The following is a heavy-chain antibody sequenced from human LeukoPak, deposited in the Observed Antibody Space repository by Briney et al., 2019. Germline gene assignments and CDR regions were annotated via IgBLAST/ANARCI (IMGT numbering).Heavy chain of an antibody. D-gene: IGHD3-9*01. J-gene: IGHJ5*02. CDR3: ARGLAGYYPTNWFDP. Sequence: SETLSLTCAVSGGPISSSNWWSWVRQPPGKGLEWIGEIYHSGSTNYNPSLKSRVTISVDKSKNQFSLKLSSVTAADTAVYYCARGLAGYYPTNWFDPWGQGTLVTVSS. V-gene: IGHV4-4*02. CDR2: IYHSGST. CDR1: GGPISSSNW.